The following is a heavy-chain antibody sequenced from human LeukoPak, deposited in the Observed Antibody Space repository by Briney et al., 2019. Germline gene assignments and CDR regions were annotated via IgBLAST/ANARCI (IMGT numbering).Heavy chain of an antibody. J-gene: IGHJ6*03. D-gene: IGHD3-16*01. CDR2: INPSGGST. Sequence: GASVKVSCKASGYTFTSYYMHWVRQAPGQGLEWMGIINPSGGSTSYAQKFQGRVTMTTDTSTSTAYMELRSLRSDDTAVYYCAVSTVPGYYYYYMDVWGKGTTVTVSS. V-gene: IGHV1-46*01. CDR3: AVSTVPGYYYYYMDV. CDR1: GYTFTSYY.